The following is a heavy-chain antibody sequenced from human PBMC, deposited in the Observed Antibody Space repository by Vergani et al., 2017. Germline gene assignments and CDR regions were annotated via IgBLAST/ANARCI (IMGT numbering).Heavy chain of an antibody. V-gene: IGHV4-38-2*01. J-gene: IGHJ6*02. D-gene: IGHD3-22*01. Sequence: QVQLQESGPGLVKPSETLSLTCAVSGYSISSGYYWGWIRPPPGKGLGWIGSIYHSGSTYYNPSLKSRVTISVDTSKNQFSLKLSSVTAADTAVYYCARKVPSSGYYLLYYYYYGMDVWGQGTTVTVSS. CDR3: ARKVPSSGYYLLYYYYYGMDV. CDR2: IYHSGST. CDR1: GYSISSGYY.